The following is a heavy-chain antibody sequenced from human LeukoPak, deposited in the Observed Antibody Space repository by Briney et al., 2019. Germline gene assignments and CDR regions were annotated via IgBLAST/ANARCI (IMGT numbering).Heavy chain of an antibody. Sequence: GGPLRLSCAASGFTFSSYGMHWVRQAPGKGLEWVAVIWYDGSNKYYADSVKGRFTISRDNSKNTLYLQMNSLRAEDTAVYYCAKGEYGSGSYYSDYWGQGTLVTVSS. CDR2: IWYDGSNK. J-gene: IGHJ4*02. CDR3: AKGEYGSGSYYSDY. D-gene: IGHD3-10*01. V-gene: IGHV3-33*06. CDR1: GFTFSSYG.